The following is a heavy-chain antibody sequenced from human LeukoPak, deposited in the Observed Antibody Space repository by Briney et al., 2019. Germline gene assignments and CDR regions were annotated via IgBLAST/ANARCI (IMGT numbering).Heavy chain of an antibody. D-gene: IGHD2-15*01. CDR1: GFTFSSCS. CDR3: AKGTSSSCYSAPNY. V-gene: IGHV3-48*01. Sequence: GGSLRLSCAASGFTFSSCSMNWVRQAPGKGLEWVSYISSGSSSIYYADSVKGRFTISRDNSKNTLSLQLNSLRAEDTAVYYCAKGTSSSCYSAPNYWGQGTLVTVSS. J-gene: IGHJ4*02. CDR2: ISSGSSSI.